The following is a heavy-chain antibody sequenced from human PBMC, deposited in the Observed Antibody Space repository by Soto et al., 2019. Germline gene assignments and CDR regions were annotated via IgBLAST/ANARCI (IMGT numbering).Heavy chain of an antibody. V-gene: IGHV3-23*01. D-gene: IGHD4-17*01. J-gene: IGHJ1*01. CDR1: GFTFSSYA. CDR3: AKNQDYGDLPAAEYFKH. Sequence: GGSLRLSCAASGFTFSSYAMSWVRQAPGKGLEWVSAISGSGGSTYYADSVKGRFTISRDNSKITLYLQMNSLRAEDTAVYYCAKNQDYGDLPAAEYFKHWGQGTLVTVSS. CDR2: ISGSGGST.